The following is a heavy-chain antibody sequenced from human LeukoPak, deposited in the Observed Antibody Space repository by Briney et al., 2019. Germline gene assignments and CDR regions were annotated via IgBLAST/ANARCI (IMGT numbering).Heavy chain of an antibody. CDR1: GGSISSYY. Sequence: PSETLSLTCTVSGGSISSYYWSWVRQPPGKGLEWIGYIYYSGSTNYNPSLKSRVTISVDTSKNQFSLKLSSVTAADTAVYYCARGSPSFIAARRAQGGFDPWGQGTLVTVSS. CDR2: IYYSGST. CDR3: ARGSPSFIAARRAQGGFDP. D-gene: IGHD6-13*01. V-gene: IGHV4-59*01. J-gene: IGHJ5*02.